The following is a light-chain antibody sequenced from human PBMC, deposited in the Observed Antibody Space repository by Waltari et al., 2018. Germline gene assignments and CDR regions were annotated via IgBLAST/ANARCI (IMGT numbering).Light chain of an antibody. Sequence: HSALTQPPSASGSPGQSVTISCTGTSSDVGIYDWVSWYQQHPGKAPKLIIFEVNKWPSGVRDRFSGSKSGNTASLTISGLQPEDEANYYCSSYAGSDNFVVFGGGTKLTVL. CDR3: SSYAGSDNFVV. CDR2: EVN. J-gene: IGLJ2*01. CDR1: SSDVGIYDW. V-gene: IGLV2-8*01.